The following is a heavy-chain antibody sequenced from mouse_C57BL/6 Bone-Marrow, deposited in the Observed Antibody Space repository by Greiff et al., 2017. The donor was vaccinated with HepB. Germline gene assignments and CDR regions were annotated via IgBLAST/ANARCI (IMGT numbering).Heavy chain of an antibody. Sequence: QVQLQQPGAELVKPGASVKLSCKASGYTFTSYWMQWVKQRPGQGLEWIGEIDPSDSYTNYNQKFKGKATLTVDTSSSTAYMQLSSLTSEDSAVYFCARALGGYFDVWGTGTTVTVSS. CDR3: ARALGGYFDV. V-gene: IGHV1-50*01. CDR1: GYTFTSYW. CDR2: IDPSDSYT. J-gene: IGHJ1*03. D-gene: IGHD4-1*01.